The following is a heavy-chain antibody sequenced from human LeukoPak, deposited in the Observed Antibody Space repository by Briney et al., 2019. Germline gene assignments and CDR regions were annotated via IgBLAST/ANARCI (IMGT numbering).Heavy chain of an antibody. CDR1: GFTFSSYA. CDR3: AREFSSSSHYFDY. V-gene: IGHV3-53*01. J-gene: IGHJ4*02. CDR2: IYSGGIT. D-gene: IGHD6-6*01. Sequence: GGSLRLSCAASGFTFSSYAMSWVRQAPGKGLEWVSVIYSGGITYYADSVKGRFTISRDNSKNTLYLQMNSLRAEDTAVYYCAREFSSSSHYFDYWGQGALVTVSS.